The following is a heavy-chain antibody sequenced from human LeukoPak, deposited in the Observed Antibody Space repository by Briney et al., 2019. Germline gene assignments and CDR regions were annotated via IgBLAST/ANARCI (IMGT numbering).Heavy chain of an antibody. CDR3: ARDTAEGGGFDI. D-gene: IGHD2-15*01. Sequence: PSETLSLTCTVSGGSIGSYYWSWIRQPPGKGLEWIGYIYYSGSTNYNPSLKSRVTISVDTSKNQFSLKLSSVTAADTAVYYCARDTAEGGGFDIWGQGTMVTVSS. CDR1: GGSIGSYY. J-gene: IGHJ3*02. V-gene: IGHV4-59*01. CDR2: IYYSGST.